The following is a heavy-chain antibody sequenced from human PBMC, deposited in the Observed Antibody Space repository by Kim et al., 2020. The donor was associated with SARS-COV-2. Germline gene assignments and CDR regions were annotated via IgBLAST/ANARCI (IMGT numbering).Heavy chain of an antibody. CDR2: NT. V-gene: IGHV1-58*01. Sequence: NTNYAQKFQERVTITRDMSTSTAYMELSSLRSEDTAVYYCAAGSGWAPDYWGQGTLVTVSS. CDR3: AAGSGWAPDY. D-gene: IGHD6-19*01. J-gene: IGHJ4*02.